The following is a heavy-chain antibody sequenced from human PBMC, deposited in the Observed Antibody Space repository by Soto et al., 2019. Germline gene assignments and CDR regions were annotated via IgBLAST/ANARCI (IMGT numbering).Heavy chain of an antibody. J-gene: IGHJ5*02. CDR3: AKDRSIAVAPTTDWFDP. D-gene: IGHD6-19*01. CDR2: ISYDGSNK. V-gene: IGHV3-30*18. Sequence: GGSLRPSWAPSGFTLSSNGMHWVRQPPGKGLEWVAVISYDGSNKYYADSVKGRFTISRDNSKNTLYLQMNSLRAEDTAVYYCAKDRSIAVAPTTDWFDPWGQGTLVTVSS. CDR1: GFTLSSNG.